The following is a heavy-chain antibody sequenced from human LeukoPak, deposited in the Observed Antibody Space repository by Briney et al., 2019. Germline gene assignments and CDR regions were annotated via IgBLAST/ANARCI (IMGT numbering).Heavy chain of an antibody. D-gene: IGHD6-25*01. J-gene: IGHJ3*02. CDR1: GFTFSSYA. CDR3: AKDPGGRGIEYSSRYGAFDI. CDR2: ISGSGGST. Sequence: PGGSLRLSCAASGFTFSSYAMSWVRQAPGKGLEWVSAISGSGGSTYYADSVKGRFTISRDNSKNTLYLQMNSLRAEDTAVYYCAKDPGGRGIEYSSRYGAFDIWGQGTMVTVSS. V-gene: IGHV3-23*01.